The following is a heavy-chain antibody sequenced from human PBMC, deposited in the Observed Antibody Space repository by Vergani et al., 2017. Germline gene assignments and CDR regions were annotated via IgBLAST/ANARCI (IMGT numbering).Heavy chain of an antibody. J-gene: IGHJ6*02. V-gene: IGHV3-11*05. Sequence: QVQLVESGGGVVQPGRSLRLSCAASGFTFSDYYMSWIRQAPGKGLEWVSYISSSSRYTNYADSVKGRFTISRDNAKNSLYLQMMSLRAEDRDVYYCARREQPVGMDVWGQGTTVTVSS. CDR1: GFTFSDYY. D-gene: IGHD6-13*01. CDR3: ARREQPVGMDV. CDR2: ISSSSRYT.